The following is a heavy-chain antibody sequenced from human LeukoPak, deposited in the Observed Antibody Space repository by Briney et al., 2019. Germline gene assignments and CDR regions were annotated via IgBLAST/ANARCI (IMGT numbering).Heavy chain of an antibody. CDR1: GFTVIINE. V-gene: IGHV3-53*01. CDR3: ARGVESLAANTLAY. D-gene: IGHD3-16*01. J-gene: IGHJ4*02. CDR2: LYSDGNT. Sequence: AGGSLRLSCAASGFTVIINEMTCVRQAPGKGLEWVSVLYSDGNTKYADSVQGRFTISRDNSKNTLYLEMNSLSPDDTAVYYCARGVESLAANTLAYWGQGTLVTVSS.